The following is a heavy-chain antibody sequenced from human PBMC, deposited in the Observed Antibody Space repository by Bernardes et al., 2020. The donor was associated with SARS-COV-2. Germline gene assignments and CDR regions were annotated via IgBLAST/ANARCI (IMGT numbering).Heavy chain of an antibody. CDR3: ARSRGVWSGYYPSPPEIDY. J-gene: IGHJ4*02. Sequence: GGSLRLSCAASGFTFSDYYMSWIRQAPGKGLEWVSYISSSGSTIYYADSVKGRFTISRDNAKNSLYLQMNSLRAEDTAVYYCARSRGVWSGYYPSPPEIDYWGQGTLVTVSS. D-gene: IGHD3-3*01. V-gene: IGHV3-11*01. CDR2: ISSSGSTI. CDR1: GFTFSDYY.